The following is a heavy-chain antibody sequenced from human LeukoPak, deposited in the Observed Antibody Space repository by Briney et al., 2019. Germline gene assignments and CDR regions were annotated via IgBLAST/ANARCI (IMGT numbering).Heavy chain of an antibody. CDR3: ARLYYGSGITGLDP. J-gene: IGHJ5*02. V-gene: IGHV4-39*01. CDR1: GGSMSSSNYY. Sequence: PSETLSLTCTVSGGSMSSSNYYWGWIRQPPGKGLEWIGSVYNRGNTYYSPSLKSRVTISVDTSKNQFSLKLSSVTAADTAVYYCARLYYGSGITGLDPWGQGTLVTVSS. CDR2: VYNRGNT. D-gene: IGHD3-10*01.